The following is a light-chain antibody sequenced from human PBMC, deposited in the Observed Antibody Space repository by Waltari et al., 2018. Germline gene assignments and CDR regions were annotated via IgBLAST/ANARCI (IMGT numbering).Light chain of an antibody. CDR1: SGLRSNF. V-gene: IGLV4-69*02. J-gene: IGLJ3*02. CDR3: QTGGHGTWV. Sequence: QLPLTQSPSASASLGASVKPTCTLNSGLRSNFVAWLQQQPEKGPRYLMKVNSDGSHSKGDDIPDRFSGSGSGAERYLTISSLQSEDEADYYCQTGGHGTWVFGGGTKLTVL. CDR2: VNSDGSH.